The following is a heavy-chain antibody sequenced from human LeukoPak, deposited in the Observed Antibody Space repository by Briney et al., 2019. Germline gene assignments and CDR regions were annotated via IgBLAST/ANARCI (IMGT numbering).Heavy chain of an antibody. CDR2: IYYSGST. J-gene: IGHJ4*02. D-gene: IGHD5-12*01. CDR1: GSSISSSSYY. V-gene: IGHV4-39*01. Sequence: KPSETLSLTCTVSGSSISSSSYYWGWIRQPPGKGLGWIGSIYYSGSTYYNPSLKSRVTISADTSKNQFSLKLSSVTAADTAVYYCARHLFSVVATIDYWGQGTLVTVSS. CDR3: ARHLFSVVATIDY.